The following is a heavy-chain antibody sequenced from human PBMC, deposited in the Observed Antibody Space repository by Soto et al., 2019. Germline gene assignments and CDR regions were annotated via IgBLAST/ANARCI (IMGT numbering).Heavy chain of an antibody. D-gene: IGHD2-15*01. CDR2: IKSEGNGGST. V-gene: IGHV3-15*01. J-gene: IGHJ4*02. CDR3: VSYRDTSGRHFDY. Sequence: EVQLVESGGDLVKPGGSLRLSCAASGFNFRDAWMKWVRQAPGKGLEWVGRIKSEGNGGSTDYAAPVKGRISISRDDSKNMLYLQMNSLKTEDTAVYFCVSYRDTSGRHFDYWGQGTLVTVSA. CDR1: GFNFRDAW.